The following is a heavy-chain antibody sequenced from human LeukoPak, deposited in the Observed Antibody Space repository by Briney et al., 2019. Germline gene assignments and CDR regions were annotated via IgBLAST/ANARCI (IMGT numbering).Heavy chain of an antibody. J-gene: IGHJ4*02. CDR2: ISSSSSYI. V-gene: IGHV3-21*01. D-gene: IGHD6-19*01. CDR3: ARDRAKRGIAVAGTSFDY. Sequence: PGGSLRLSCAASGFTFSSYSMNWVRQAPGKGLEGVSSISSSSSYIYYADSVKGRFTISRDNAKNSLYLQMNSLRAEDTAVYYCARDRAKRGIAVAGTSFDYWGQGTLVTVSS. CDR1: GFTFSSYS.